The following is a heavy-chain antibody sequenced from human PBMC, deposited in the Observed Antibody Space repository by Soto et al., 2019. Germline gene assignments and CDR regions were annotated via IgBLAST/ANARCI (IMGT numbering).Heavy chain of an antibody. CDR3: ARTGRRLPNPALPGASGYYGLDL. V-gene: IGHV3-33*01. D-gene: IGHD5-18*01. J-gene: IGHJ6*02. CDR1: GFTFRSYA. CDR2: IWYDGTNK. Sequence: PGGSLRLSCAASGFTFRSYAMHWVRQAPGKGLEWVGIIWYDGTNKYYADSVRGRFTISRDNSKNTMYLQVNSLRAEDTAVYYCARTGRRLPNPALPGASGYYGLDLWGQVTTVTVSS.